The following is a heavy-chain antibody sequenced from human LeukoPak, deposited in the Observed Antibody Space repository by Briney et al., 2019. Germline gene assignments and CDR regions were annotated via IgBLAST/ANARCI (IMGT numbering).Heavy chain of an antibody. D-gene: IGHD5-24*01. CDR3: ARDGYNYGDDAFDI. CDR1: GYTFTNYY. V-gene: IGHV1-46*01. Sequence: ASVKVSCKASGYTFTNYYMHWVRQAPGQGLEWMGIINPSGGSTSYARNFQGRVTMTRDTSTSTVYMELNSLRSEDTAVYYCARDGYNYGDDAFDIWGQGTMVTVSS. CDR2: INPSGGST. J-gene: IGHJ3*02.